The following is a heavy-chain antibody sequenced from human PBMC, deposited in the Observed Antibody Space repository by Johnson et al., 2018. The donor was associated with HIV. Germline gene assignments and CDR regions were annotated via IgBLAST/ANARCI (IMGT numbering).Heavy chain of an antibody. V-gene: IGHV3-11*04. Sequence: QVQLVESGGGLVKPGGSLRLSCVASGFTFSDYYMSWIRQAPGKGLEWLSYIGSGGTTIYSADSVKGRFTISRDNAMNSLYRQMNSLRADDTAVYYWAIFEGFITTLRVVGDAFDIWGQGTMVTVSS. CDR1: GFTFSDYY. CDR2: IGSGGTTI. J-gene: IGHJ3*02. CDR3: AIFEGFITTLRVVGDAFDI. D-gene: IGHD3-10*01.